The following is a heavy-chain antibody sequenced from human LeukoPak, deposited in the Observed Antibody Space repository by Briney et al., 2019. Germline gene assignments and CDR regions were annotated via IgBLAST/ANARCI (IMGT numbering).Heavy chain of an antibody. V-gene: IGHV4-38-2*02. J-gene: IGHJ1*01. CDR1: GYSISSGYY. Sequence: SSETLSLTCTVSGYSISSGYYWGWIRQSPGKGLEWIGSIYNSGSTYYNPSLKSRVTMSVDTSKNQFSLKLSSVTAADTAVYYCARDVGYSSSWYAEYFQHWGQGTLVTVSS. CDR2: IYNSGST. D-gene: IGHD6-13*01. CDR3: ARDVGYSSSWYAEYFQH.